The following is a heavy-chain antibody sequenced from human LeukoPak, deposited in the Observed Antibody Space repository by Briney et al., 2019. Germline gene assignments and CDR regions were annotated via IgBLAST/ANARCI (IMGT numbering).Heavy chain of an antibody. CDR1: GFTFTNAW. J-gene: IGHJ4*02. D-gene: IGHD2-2*01. CDR3: TTDIAVPAATVYFFDY. CDR2: IKSKTDGGTT. Sequence: GGSLRLSCAASGFTFTNAWMSWVRQAPGKGLEWVGRIKSKTDGGTTDYAAPVKGRFTISRDDSKNTLYLQMNSLKSEDTAVYYCTTDIAVPAATVYFFDYWGQGTLVTVSS. V-gene: IGHV3-15*01.